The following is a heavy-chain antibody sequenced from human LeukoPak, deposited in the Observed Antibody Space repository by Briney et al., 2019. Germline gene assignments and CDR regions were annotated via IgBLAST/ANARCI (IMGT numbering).Heavy chain of an antibody. J-gene: IGHJ4*02. D-gene: IGHD2-15*01. CDR3: ARSPIDCSGGSCYVGYFDY. Sequence: ASVTVSCKASGYTFTGYYMHWVRQAPGQGLEWMGWINPNSGGTNYAQKFQGRVTMTRDTSISTAYMELSRLRSDDTAVYYCARSPIDCSGGSCYVGYFDYWGQGTLVTVSS. V-gene: IGHV1-2*02. CDR1: GYTFTGYY. CDR2: INPNSGGT.